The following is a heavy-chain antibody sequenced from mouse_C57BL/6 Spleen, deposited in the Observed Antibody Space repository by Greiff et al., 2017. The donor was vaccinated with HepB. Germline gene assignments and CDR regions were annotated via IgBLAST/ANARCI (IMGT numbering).Heavy chain of an antibody. V-gene: IGHV1-19*01. J-gene: IGHJ2*01. CDR3: ARSEDYYGSVYFDY. CDR1: GYTFTDYY. D-gene: IGHD1-1*01. CDR2: INPYNGGT. Sequence: EVQLQQSGPVLVKPGASVKMSCKASGYTFTDYYMNWVKQSHGKSLEWIGVINPYNGGTSYNQKFKGKATLTVDKSSSTAYMELNSLTSEDSAVYYWARSEDYYGSVYFDYWGQGTTLTVSS.